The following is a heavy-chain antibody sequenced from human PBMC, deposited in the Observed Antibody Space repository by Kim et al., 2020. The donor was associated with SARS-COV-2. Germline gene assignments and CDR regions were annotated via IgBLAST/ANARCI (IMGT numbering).Heavy chain of an antibody. D-gene: IGHD1-26*01. Sequence: GGSLRLSCAASGFTFSDFNMNWIRQAPGKGLEWVSYITSGGGTIYYADSVKGRFTISRDNAENTIYLQMSSLRAEDTAIYYCARGGAITVFADYGGQRTRLTVSA. V-gene: IGHV3-11*01. J-gene: IGHJ4*02. CDR3: ARGGAITVFADY. CDR1: GFTFSDFN. CDR2: ITSGGGTI.